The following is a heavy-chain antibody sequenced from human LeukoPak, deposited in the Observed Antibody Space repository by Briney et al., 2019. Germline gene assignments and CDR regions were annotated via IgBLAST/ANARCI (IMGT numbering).Heavy chain of an antibody. V-gene: IGHV4-39*01. J-gene: IGHJ4*02. D-gene: IGHD3-22*01. CDR1: GGSISSSSYY. CDR2: IYYSGST. Sequence: SETLSLTCTASGGSISSSSYYWGWIRQPPGKGLEWIGSIYYSGSTYYNPSLKSRVTISVDTSENQFSLKLSSVTAADTAVYYCARQYYYDTTWGYWGQGTLVTVSS. CDR3: ARQYYYDTTWGY.